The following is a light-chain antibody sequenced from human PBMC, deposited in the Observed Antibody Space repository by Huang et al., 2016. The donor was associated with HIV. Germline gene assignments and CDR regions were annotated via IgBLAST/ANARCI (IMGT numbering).Light chain of an antibody. Sequence: DIVMTQSPDSLSVSLGERATINCKSSQTVLHNSKNMTYLGWFQQKLGQPPKLLIYWASTRASGIPDRFSGSGSGTDFTLTISSLRAEDVAIYYCQQYYRTPLTFGRGTKVEIK. CDR1: QTVLHNSKNMTY. V-gene: IGKV4-1*01. CDR3: QQYYRTPLT. CDR2: WAS. J-gene: IGKJ4*01.